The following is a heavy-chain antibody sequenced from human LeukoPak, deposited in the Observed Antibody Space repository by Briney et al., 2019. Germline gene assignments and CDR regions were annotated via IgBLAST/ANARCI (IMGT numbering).Heavy chain of an antibody. D-gene: IGHD4-11*01. CDR1: GGSISSYY. CDR3: ARNKETYSPYNWFDL. V-gene: IGHV4-59*01. Sequence: SETLSLTCTVSGGSISSYYWSWIRQPPGKGLEWIGYIYYSGSTNYNPSLKSRVTISVDTSKNQFSLKLSSVTAADTAVYYCARNKETYSPYNWFDLWGQGTLVTVSS. J-gene: IGHJ5*02. CDR2: IYYSGST.